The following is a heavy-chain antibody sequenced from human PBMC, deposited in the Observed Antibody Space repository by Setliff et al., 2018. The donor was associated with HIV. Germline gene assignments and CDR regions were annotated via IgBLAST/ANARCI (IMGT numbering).Heavy chain of an antibody. CDR1: GGSISTTSSY. D-gene: IGHD6-19*01. CDR3: ARDNEQMAVPGAVFDY. Sequence: SETLSLTCTVPGGSISTTSSYWGWIRQSPGKGLEWIANIYYRGNTYYNPSLKRRVTISVDTSKNQFSLKLDSVTAADTAVYYCARDNEQMAVPGAVFDYWGQGTLVTVS. CDR2: IYYRGNT. J-gene: IGHJ4*02. V-gene: IGHV4-39*07.